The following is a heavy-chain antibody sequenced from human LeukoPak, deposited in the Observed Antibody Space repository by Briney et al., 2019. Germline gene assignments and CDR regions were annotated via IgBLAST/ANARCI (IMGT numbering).Heavy chain of an antibody. V-gene: IGHV3-30*01. CDR2: ISYDGSNK. J-gene: IGHJ5*02. CDR1: GFTFSSYA. Sequence: KPGGSLRLSCAASGFTFSSYAMHWVRQAPGRGLEWVAVISYDGSNKYYADSVKGRFTISRDDSKKTLYLQMNSLRAEDTAVYYCAREGQPYNWFDPWGQGTLVTVSS. CDR3: AREGQPYNWFDP. D-gene: IGHD6-13*01.